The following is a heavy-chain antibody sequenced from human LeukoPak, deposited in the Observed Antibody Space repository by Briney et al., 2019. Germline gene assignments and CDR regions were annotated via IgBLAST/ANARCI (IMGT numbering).Heavy chain of an antibody. J-gene: IGHJ3*02. V-gene: IGHV4-59*08. CDR1: GGSISSYY. Sequence: SETLSLTCTVSGGSISSYYWSWIRQPPGKGLEWIGYIYYSGSTNYNPSLKSRVTISVDTSKNQFSLKLSSVTAADTAVYYCARHGGTYCSGGSCYGDMNAFDIWGQGTMVTVSS. CDR3: ARHGGTYCSGGSCYGDMNAFDI. CDR2: IYYSGST. D-gene: IGHD2-15*01.